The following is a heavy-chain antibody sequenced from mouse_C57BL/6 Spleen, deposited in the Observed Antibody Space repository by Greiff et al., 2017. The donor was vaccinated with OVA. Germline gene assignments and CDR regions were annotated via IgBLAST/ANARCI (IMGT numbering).Heavy chain of an antibody. V-gene: IGHV5-17*01. Sequence: EVQLVESGGGLVKPGGSLKLSCAASGFTFSDYGMHWVRQAPEKGLEWVAYISSGSSTIYYADTVKGRFTISRDNAKNTLFLQMTSLRSEDTAMYYCALGYYYGSSGFAYWGQGTLVTVSA. CDR2: ISSGSSTI. D-gene: IGHD1-1*01. CDR3: ALGYYYGSSGFAY. J-gene: IGHJ3*01. CDR1: GFTFSDYG.